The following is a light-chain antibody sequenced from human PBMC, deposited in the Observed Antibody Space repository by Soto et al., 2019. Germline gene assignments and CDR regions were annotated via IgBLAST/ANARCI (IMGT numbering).Light chain of an antibody. CDR2: ENN. CDR3: GTWDSSLSAGDV. CDR1: SSNIGNNY. J-gene: IGLJ3*02. Sequence: QSVLMQPPSVSAAPGQKVTISCSGSSSNIGNNYVSWYQQLPGTAPKLLIYENNKRPSGIPDRFSGSKSGTSATLGITGLQTGDEADYYCGTWDSSLSAGDVFGGGTKLTVL. V-gene: IGLV1-51*02.